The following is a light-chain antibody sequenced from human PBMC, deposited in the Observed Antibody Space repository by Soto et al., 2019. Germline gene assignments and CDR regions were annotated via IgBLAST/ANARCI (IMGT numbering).Light chain of an antibody. CDR2: DVS. V-gene: IGLV2-14*01. J-gene: IGLJ2*01. Sequence: QAVLTQPASVSGSPGQSITISCTGTSSDVGGYNYVSWYQQHPGKAPKLMIYDVSNRPSGVSNRFSGSKSGNTASLTISGLHAEYEADYYCSSYTSSSTPLFGGRTKLTVL. CDR1: SSDVGGYNY. CDR3: SSYTSSSTPL.